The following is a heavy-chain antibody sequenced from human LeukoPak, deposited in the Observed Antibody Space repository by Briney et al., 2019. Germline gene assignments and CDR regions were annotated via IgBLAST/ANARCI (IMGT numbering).Heavy chain of an antibody. V-gene: IGHV1-2*02. CDR3: ARLDYYDSSAYYGGEGSDY. CDR2: INPNSGGT. D-gene: IGHD3-22*01. CDR1: GYTFTGYD. J-gene: IGHJ4*02. Sequence: AASLKVSCKASGYTFTGYDMHWVRQAPGQGLEWLGWINPNSGGTNYAQKFQGRVTMTRDTSISTAYMELSRLRSDDTAVYYCARLDYYDSSAYYGGEGSDYWGQGTLVTVSS.